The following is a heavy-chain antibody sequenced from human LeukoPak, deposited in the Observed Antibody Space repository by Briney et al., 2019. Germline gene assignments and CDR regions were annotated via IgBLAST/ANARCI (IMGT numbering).Heavy chain of an antibody. V-gene: IGHV4-39*07. CDR1: GGSISSSSCY. CDR2: IYYSGST. CDR3: ATLKNSSGYAFDI. D-gene: IGHD3-22*01. J-gene: IGHJ3*02. Sequence: SETLSLTCTVSGGSISSSSCYWGWIRQPPGKGLEWIGSIYYSGSTYYNPSLKSRVTISVDTSKNQFSLKLSSVTAADTAVYYCATLKNSSGYAFDIWGQGTMVTVSS.